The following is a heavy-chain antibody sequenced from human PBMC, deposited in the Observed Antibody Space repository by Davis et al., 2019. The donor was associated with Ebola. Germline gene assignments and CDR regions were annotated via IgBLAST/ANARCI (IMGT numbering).Heavy chain of an antibody. D-gene: IGHD6-19*01. CDR2: INHSGST. Sequence: GSLRLSCAVYGGSFSGYYWSWIRQPPGKGLEWIGEINHSGSTNYNPSLKSRVTISVDTSKNQFSLKLSSVTAADTAVYYCARGRYSSGWLPNYGMDVWGKGTTVTVSS. CDR3: ARGRYSSGWLPNYGMDV. J-gene: IGHJ6*04. CDR1: GGSFSGYY. V-gene: IGHV4-34*01.